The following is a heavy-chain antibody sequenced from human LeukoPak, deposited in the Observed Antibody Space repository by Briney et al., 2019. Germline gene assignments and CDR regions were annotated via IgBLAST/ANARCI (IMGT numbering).Heavy chain of an antibody. CDR1: GFSLSTSGVG. V-gene: IGHV2-5*02. Sequence: GSGPTLVKPTQTLTLTCTFSGFSLSTSGVGVGWIRQPPGKALEWLALIYWVDDKRYSPSLKSRLTITKDTSKNQVVLTMTNMDPVDTATYFCARKGAHHHAFDIWGQGTMVTVSS. J-gene: IGHJ3*02. CDR3: ARKGAHHHAFDI. CDR2: IYWVDDK.